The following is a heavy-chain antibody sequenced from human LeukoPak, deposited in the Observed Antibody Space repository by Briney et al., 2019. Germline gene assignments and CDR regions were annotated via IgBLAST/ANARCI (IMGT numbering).Heavy chain of an antibody. CDR2: IKRKNDGETT. CDR3: ATVASSTEHSLHY. J-gene: IGHJ4*02. Sequence: GGSLRLSCAASGFTFSNAWMSWVRQAPGKGLEWVGRIKRKNDGETTDYAAPVKGRFTISRDDSKNQLYLQMNSLNTEDTAVYHCATVASSTEHSLHYWGQGTLVTVYS. CDR1: GFTFSNAW. D-gene: IGHD5-12*01. V-gene: IGHV3-15*01.